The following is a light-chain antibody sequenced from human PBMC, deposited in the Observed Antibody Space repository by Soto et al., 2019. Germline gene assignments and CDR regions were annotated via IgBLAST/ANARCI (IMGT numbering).Light chain of an antibody. V-gene: IGKV3D-15*01. J-gene: IGKJ4*01. CDR3: QQYHDWVT. CDR2: GAS. Sequence: EIVLTQSPDTLSLSPGESATLSCGTSQSVSSNLAWYQQKPGQAPRLLIYGASTRATGIPARFSGSGSGTEFTLTISYLRPEDSAVYFCQQYHDWVTFGGGTKWIS. CDR1: QSVSSN.